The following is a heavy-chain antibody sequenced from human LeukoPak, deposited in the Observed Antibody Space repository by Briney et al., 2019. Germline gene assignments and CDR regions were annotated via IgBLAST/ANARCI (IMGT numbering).Heavy chain of an antibody. D-gene: IGHD3-22*01. Sequence: ASVKVSCKASGYTFTGYYMHWVRQAPGQGLEWMGRINPNSGGTNYAQKFQGRVTMTRDTSISTAYMELSRLRPDDTAVYYCARDSSGYYFQGTFYHWGQGTLVTVSS. CDR2: INPNSGGT. CDR3: ARDSSGYYFQGTFYH. CDR1: GYTFTGYY. J-gene: IGHJ4*02. V-gene: IGHV1-2*06.